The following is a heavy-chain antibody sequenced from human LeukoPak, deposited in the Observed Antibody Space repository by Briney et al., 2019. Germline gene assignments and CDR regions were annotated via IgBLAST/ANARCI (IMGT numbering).Heavy chain of an antibody. Sequence: ASVKASCKASGYTFTSYGISWVRQAPGQGLEWMGWISAYNGNTNYAQKLQGRVTMTTDTSTSTAYMELRSLRSDDTAVYYCAREEYCSGGSCYYFDYWGQGTLVTVSS. CDR3: AREEYCSGGSCYYFDY. D-gene: IGHD2-15*01. J-gene: IGHJ4*02. V-gene: IGHV1-18*01. CDR2: ISAYNGNT. CDR1: GYTFTSYG.